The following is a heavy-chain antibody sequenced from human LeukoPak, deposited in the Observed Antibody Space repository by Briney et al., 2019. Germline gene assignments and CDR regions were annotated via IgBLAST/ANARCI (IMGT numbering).Heavy chain of an antibody. Sequence: PSETLSLTCAVYGWSFSGYYCTWIRQPPGKGLEWIGEINHSGSTNYNPSLKSRVTISVDTSKNRLSLKLSSVTAADTAVYYCGLFYSYYGLDVWGQGTTVTVSS. V-gene: IGHV4-34*01. CDR1: GWSFSGYY. J-gene: IGHJ6*02. CDR2: INHSGST. CDR3: GLFYSYYGLDV.